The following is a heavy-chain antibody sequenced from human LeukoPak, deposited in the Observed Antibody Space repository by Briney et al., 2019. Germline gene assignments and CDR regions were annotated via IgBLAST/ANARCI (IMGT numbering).Heavy chain of an antibody. J-gene: IGHJ6*02. Sequence: GGSLRLSCAASGFTFSGSAMHWVLQASGKGLEWVGRIRSKANSYATAYAASVKGRFTISRDDSKNTAYLQMNSLKTEDTAFYYCTRQGDCSGGSCYEPYYYYGMDVWGQGTTVTVSS. D-gene: IGHD2-15*01. CDR3: TRQGDCSGGSCYEPYYYYGMDV. CDR2: IRSKANSYAT. V-gene: IGHV3-73*01. CDR1: GFTFSGSA.